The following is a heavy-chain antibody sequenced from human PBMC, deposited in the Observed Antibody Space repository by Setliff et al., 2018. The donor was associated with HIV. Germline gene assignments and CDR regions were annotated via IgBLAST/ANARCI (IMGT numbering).Heavy chain of an antibody. CDR3: ARQASWGYYFDY. CDR1: GYSFSNYW. J-gene: IGHJ4*02. Sequence: GESLKISCKGSGYSFSNYWIGWVRQMPGKGLEWMGIIYPGDSDTRYSLSFQGQVTISADRSISTVYLQWNSLKASDTAMYYCARQASWGYYFDYWGKGTLVTVSS. V-gene: IGHV5-51*01. D-gene: IGHD3-16*01. CDR2: IYPGDSDT.